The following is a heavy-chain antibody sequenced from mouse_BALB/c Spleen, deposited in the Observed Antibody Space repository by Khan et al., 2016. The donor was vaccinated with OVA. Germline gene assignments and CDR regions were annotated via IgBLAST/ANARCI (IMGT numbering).Heavy chain of an antibody. J-gene: IGHJ4*01. Sequence: QVQLKESGPGLVAPSQSLSITCTISGFSLTNYGVHWVRQPPGKGLEWLVVIWNDGNTAYNSALKSRLTLSKDNSTSQVFLKMNSLQTDDTAMYFGARQPYYRYNIMEYWGQGTSVTVSS. CDR2: IWNDGNT. V-gene: IGHV2-6-1*01. D-gene: IGHD2-12*01. CDR1: GFSLTNYG. CDR3: ARQPYYRYNIMEY.